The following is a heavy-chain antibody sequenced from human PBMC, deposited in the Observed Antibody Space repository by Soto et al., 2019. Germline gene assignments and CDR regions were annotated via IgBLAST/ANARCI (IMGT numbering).Heavy chain of an antibody. CDR3: TRQDVAVFDC. J-gene: IGHJ4*02. CDR2: IWFDGSKT. V-gene: IGHV3-33*01. Sequence: VQLEESGGGVVQPGGSLRLSCAASGFTFSSYGMHWVRQAPGKGLEWMGVIWFDGSKTDYAASVKGRFTISRDNSENMVHLQMNSLRVEDTAVYYCTRQDVAVFDCWGQGTLVTVSS. CDR1: GFTFSSYG.